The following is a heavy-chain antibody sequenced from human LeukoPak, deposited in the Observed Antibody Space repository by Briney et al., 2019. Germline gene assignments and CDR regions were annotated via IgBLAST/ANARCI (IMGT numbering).Heavy chain of an antibody. V-gene: IGHV1-69*13. J-gene: IGHJ6*03. CDR2: IIPIFGTA. D-gene: IGHD6-19*01. CDR1: GGTFSSYA. CDR3: ARNRLLTVAGQPYYYYYYYMDV. Sequence: ASVKVSCKASGGTFSSYAISWVRQAPGQGLEWMGGIIPIFGTANYAQKFQGRVTITADESTSTAYMELSSLRSEDTAVYYCARNRLLTVAGQPYYYYYYYMDVWGKGTTVTIPS.